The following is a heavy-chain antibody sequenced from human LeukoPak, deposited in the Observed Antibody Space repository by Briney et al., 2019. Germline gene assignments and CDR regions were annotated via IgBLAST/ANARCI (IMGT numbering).Heavy chain of an antibody. V-gene: IGHV1-18*01. CDR1: GYTFIRYS. CDR3: ARERDTALAPYLDY. CDR2: ISTYNGDT. J-gene: IGHJ4*02. D-gene: IGHD5-18*01. Sequence: ASLKVSCKTSGYTFIRYSIGWVRQAPGQGLEWMGWISTYNGDTKYAQKFQDRVTMTTDTSTSTAYLEMRRLRFDDTAVYFCARERDTALAPYLDYWGQGTLLTVFS.